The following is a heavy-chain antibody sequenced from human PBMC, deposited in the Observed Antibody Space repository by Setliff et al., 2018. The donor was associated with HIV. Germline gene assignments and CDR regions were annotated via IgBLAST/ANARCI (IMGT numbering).Heavy chain of an antibody. CDR2: IYYSGTT. CDR1: DGSISNQY. J-gene: IGHJ4*02. V-gene: IGHV4-59*11. D-gene: IGHD6-6*01. CDR3: ARLRVSSSSQTFDH. Sequence: SETLSLTCTVSDGSISNQYWSWIRQPQGKGLEWIGYIYYSGTTHYNPSLKSRVAMSVDTSKNQFSLDLTSVTPADTAVYYCARLRVSSSSQTFDHWGQGILVTVSS.